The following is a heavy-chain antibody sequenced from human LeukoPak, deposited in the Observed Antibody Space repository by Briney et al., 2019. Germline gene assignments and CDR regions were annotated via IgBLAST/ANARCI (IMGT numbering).Heavy chain of an antibody. CDR3: ARDRDSSDY. V-gene: IGHV3-7*03. CDR2: MNQDGSEK. CDR1: GFPFSSYW. Sequence: GGSLRLSCVASGFPFSSYWMSWVRQAPGKGLEWVANMNQDGSEKYYVDSVKGRFTISRDNAKNSLYLQMNSLRAEDTAVYYCARDRDSSDYWGQGTLVTVSS. J-gene: IGHJ4*02. D-gene: IGHD3-22*01.